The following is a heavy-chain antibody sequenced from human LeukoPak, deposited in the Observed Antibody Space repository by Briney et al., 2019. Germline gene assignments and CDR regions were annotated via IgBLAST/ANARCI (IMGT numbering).Heavy chain of an antibody. V-gene: IGHV3-53*01. CDR1: GLTGSHNY. CDR2: IHTSGDT. CDR3: VVFGDSNH. Sequence: GGSLRLSCAASGLTGSHNYVSWVRQAPGKGLEWVSAIHTSGDTCYADSVKGRFTISRDTSKNTLYLQINSLRVEDTAVYYCVVFGDSNHWGQGTLVTVSS. J-gene: IGHJ5*02. D-gene: IGHD4-17*01.